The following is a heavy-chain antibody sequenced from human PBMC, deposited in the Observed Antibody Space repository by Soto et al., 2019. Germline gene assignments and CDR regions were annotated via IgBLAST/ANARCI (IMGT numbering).Heavy chain of an antibody. CDR1: GFTFNSYW. J-gene: IGHJ3*02. CDR2: INTDGRST. V-gene: IGHV3-74*03. D-gene: IGHD3-16*01. CDR3: ARDGGAFDI. Sequence: GSLRLPCADSGFTFNSYWMHWVRQAPGKGLVWVSHINTDGRSTTYADSVKGRFTISRDNAKNTLYLQLNSLRAEYTAIYYCARDGGAFDIWGQGTMVTVSS.